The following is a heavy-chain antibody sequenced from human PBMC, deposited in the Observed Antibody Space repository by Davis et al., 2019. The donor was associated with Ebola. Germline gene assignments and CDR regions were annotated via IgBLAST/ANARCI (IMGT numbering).Heavy chain of an antibody. J-gene: IGHJ4*02. D-gene: IGHD3-3*01. V-gene: IGHV3-11*04. CDR1: GFTFSDYY. Sequence: GESLKISCAASGFTFSDYYMSWIRQAPGKGLEWVSYISSSGSTIYYADSVKGRFTISRDNSKNTLYLQMNSLRAEDTAVYYCARDPPYYDFWSGYYNYWGQGTLVTVSS. CDR3: ARDPPYYDFWSGYYNY. CDR2: ISSSGSTI.